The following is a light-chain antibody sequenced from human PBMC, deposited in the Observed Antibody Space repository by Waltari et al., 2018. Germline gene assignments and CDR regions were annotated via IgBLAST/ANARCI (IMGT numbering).Light chain of an antibody. CDR2: DTY. CDR3: GAWDPSLTAFV. Sequence: QSVLTQPPSVSATPGQKVTISCSGSSSTIGNEYVYWYQKLPGTAPNILVYDTYQRPSGIPDRFSGSKSGTSATLGITGLQTGDEAHYYCGAWDPSLTAFVFGTGTEVTVL. J-gene: IGLJ1*01. CDR1: SSTIGNEY. V-gene: IGLV1-51*01.